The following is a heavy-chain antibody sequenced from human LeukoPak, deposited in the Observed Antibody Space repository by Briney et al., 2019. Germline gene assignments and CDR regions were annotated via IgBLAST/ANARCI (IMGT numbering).Heavy chain of an antibody. CDR3: AKDTAYSSGFDY. D-gene: IGHD5-18*01. V-gene: IGHV3-30*18. Sequence: GGSLRLSCAAFGFTFSNYGMHWVRQAPGKGLEWVALISYDGSDKYYADSVKGRFTMSRDNSKNTLYLQMNSLRAEDTAVYSCAKDTAYSSGFDYWGQGTLVTVSS. CDR2: ISYDGSDK. J-gene: IGHJ4*02. CDR1: GFTFSNYG.